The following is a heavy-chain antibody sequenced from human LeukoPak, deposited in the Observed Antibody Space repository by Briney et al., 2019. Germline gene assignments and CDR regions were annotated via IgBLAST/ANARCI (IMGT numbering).Heavy chain of an antibody. Sequence: GRSLRLSCAASGFTFSSYVMHWVRQAPGKGLEWVSVIYYDGSNKYYADSVKGRFTISIDNSKNMLYLQMNSLRAADTAVYYCAKPYLAGGAAGTFVSWGQGTLVTVSS. V-gene: IGHV3-30*18. CDR2: IYYDGSNK. J-gene: IGHJ4*02. CDR1: GFTFSSYV. D-gene: IGHD6-25*01. CDR3: AKPYLAGGAAGTFVS.